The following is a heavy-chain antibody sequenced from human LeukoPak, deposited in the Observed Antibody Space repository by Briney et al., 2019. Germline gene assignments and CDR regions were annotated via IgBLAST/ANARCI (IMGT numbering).Heavy chain of an antibody. V-gene: IGHV1-69*13. Sequence: ASVKVSCKASGGTFSSYAISWVRQAPGQGLEWMGGIIPIFGTANYAQKFQGRVTITADESTSTAYMELSSLRSEDTAVYYCARGAEDDYGGVWFDPWGQGTLITVSS. CDR2: IIPIFGTA. CDR3: ARGAEDDYGGVWFDP. D-gene: IGHD4-23*01. J-gene: IGHJ5*02. CDR1: GGTFSSYA.